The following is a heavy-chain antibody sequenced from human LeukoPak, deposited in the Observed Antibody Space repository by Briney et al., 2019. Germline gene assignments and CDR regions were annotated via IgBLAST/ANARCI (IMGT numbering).Heavy chain of an antibody. CDR1: GGSFSGYY. Sequence: SETLSLTCAVYGGSFSGYYWSWIRQPPGKGLEWIGEINHSGSTNYNPSLKSRVTISVDTSKNQFSLKLSSVTAADTAVYYCARNDGSNYAYYFDNWGQGTLVTVSS. V-gene: IGHV4-34*01. CDR2: INHSGST. D-gene: IGHD4-11*01. CDR3: ARNDGSNYAYYFDN. J-gene: IGHJ4*02.